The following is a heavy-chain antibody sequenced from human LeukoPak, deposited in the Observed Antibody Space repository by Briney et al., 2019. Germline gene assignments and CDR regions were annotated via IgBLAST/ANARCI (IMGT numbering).Heavy chain of an antibody. CDR3: AGGGYCSGGSCYNY. CDR1: GFTFSSYS. Sequence: PGGSLRLSCAASGFTFSSYSMNWVRQAPGKGLEWVSYISSSSSYIYYADSVKGRFTISSDNAKNSLYLQMNSLRAEDRAVYYCAGGGYCSGGSCYNYWGHGTLVTASS. CDR2: ISSSSSYI. D-gene: IGHD2-15*01. V-gene: IGHV3-21*01. J-gene: IGHJ4*01.